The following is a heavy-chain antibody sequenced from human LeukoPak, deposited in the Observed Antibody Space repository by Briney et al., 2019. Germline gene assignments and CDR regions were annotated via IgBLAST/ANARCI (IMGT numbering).Heavy chain of an antibody. D-gene: IGHD2-15*01. CDR1: GGSISSYY. CDR3: ARAGAVVVAAKHYYYGMDV. Sequence: PSETLSLTCSVSGGSISSYYWSWIRQPPGKGLEWIGEINHSGSTNYNPSLKSRVTISVDTSKNQFSLKLSSVTAADTAVYYCARAGAVVVAAKHYYYGMDVWGKGTTVTVSS. V-gene: IGHV4-34*01. CDR2: INHSGST. J-gene: IGHJ6*04.